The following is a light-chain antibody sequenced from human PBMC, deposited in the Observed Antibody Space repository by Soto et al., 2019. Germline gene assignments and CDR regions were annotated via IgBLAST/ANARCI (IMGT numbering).Light chain of an antibody. V-gene: IGKV1-39*01. CDR1: QNINNY. CDR2: AAS. Sequence: IQMTQSPASLSASVAERFTITCQASQNINNYLNWYQQKPGTAPKLLIYAASRLQSGVPSRFSGSGSGTDFTLTISSLQPEDFAAYYCQQSYRTPHTFGQGTKVDI. CDR3: QQSYRTPHT. J-gene: IGKJ1*01.